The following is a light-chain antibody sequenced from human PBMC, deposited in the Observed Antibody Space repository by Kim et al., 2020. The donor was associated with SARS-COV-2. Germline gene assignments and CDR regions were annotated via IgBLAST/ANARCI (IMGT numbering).Light chain of an antibody. J-gene: IGKJ1*01. V-gene: IGKV3-15*01. CDR3: QHTKT. CDR1: QSVSSN. Sequence: ATLSVSPGERATLACRASQSVSSNLAWYQQKPGQAPRLLIYGASTRATGITARFSGSGSGTEFTLTISSLQSEDFAVYYCQHTKTFGQGTKVDIK. CDR2: GAS.